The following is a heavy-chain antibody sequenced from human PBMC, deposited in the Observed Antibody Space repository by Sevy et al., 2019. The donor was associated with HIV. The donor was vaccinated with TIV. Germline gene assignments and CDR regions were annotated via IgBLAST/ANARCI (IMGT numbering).Heavy chain of an antibody. CDR3: AKASGETMIGSEYFQH. J-gene: IGHJ1*01. CDR1: GFTFSSYG. Sequence: GGSLRLSCAASGFTFSSYGMHWVRQAPGKGLEWVAVISYDGSNKYYADSVKGRFAISRDNSKNTLYLQMNSLRAEDTAVYYCAKASGETMIGSEYFQHWGQGTLVTVSS. D-gene: IGHD3-22*01. CDR2: ISYDGSNK. V-gene: IGHV3-30*18.